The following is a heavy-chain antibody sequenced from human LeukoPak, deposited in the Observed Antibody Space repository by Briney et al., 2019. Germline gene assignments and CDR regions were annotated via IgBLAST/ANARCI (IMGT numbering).Heavy chain of an antibody. Sequence: GGSLRLSCAASGGSFSSYGMHWVRQAPGKGLEWVAFIRYDGNVKHYADSVKGRFTISRDNSKNTLFLQMNSLRGEDTAVYYCAKGGSSSWDYFDYWGQGTPVTVSS. CDR1: GGSFSSYG. V-gene: IGHV3-30*02. D-gene: IGHD6-13*01. J-gene: IGHJ4*02. CDR3: AKGGSSSWDYFDY. CDR2: IRYDGNVK.